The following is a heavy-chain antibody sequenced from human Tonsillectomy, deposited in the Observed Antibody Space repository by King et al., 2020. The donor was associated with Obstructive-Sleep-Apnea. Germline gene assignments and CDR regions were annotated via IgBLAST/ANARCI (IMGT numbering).Heavy chain of an antibody. V-gene: IGHV3-21*01. Sequence: VQLVESGGGLVKPGGSLRLSCAASGFTFSSYSMNWVRQAPGKGLEWVSSIISSSSYIYYADSGKGRFTISRDNAKNSLYLQMNSLRAEDTAVYYCARGILWFGELRGWFDPWGQGTLVTVSS. CDR3: ARGILWFGELRGWFDP. CDR1: GFTFSSYS. D-gene: IGHD3-10*01. J-gene: IGHJ5*02. CDR2: IISSSSYI.